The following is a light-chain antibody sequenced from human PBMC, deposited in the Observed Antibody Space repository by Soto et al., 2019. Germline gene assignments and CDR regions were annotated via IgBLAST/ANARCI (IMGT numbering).Light chain of an antibody. CDR1: QSFSSSY. J-gene: IGKJ5*01. V-gene: IGKV3-20*01. CDR3: QQYGTSIT. Sequence: EIVLTQSPGTLSLSPGERATLSCRASQSFSSSYLAWYQQKPGQAPRLLIYGASSRATGIPDRFSGSGSGTAFTLTISRPEPEDFAVYYCQQYGTSITFGQGTRLEI. CDR2: GAS.